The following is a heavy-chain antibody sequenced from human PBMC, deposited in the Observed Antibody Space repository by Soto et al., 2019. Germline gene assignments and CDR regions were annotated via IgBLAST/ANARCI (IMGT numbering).Heavy chain of an antibody. CDR2: ISAYNGNT. V-gene: IGHV1-18*01. D-gene: IGHD3-9*01. CDR1: GYTFTSYG. CDR3: ARDHWDAILTGYYRVAYDYGMDV. Sequence: ASVKVSCKASGYTFTSYGISWVRQAPGQGLEWMGWISAYNGNTNYAQKLQGRVTMTTDTSTSTAYMELRSLRSDDTAVYYCARDHWDAILTGYYRVAYDYGMDVWGQ. J-gene: IGHJ6*02.